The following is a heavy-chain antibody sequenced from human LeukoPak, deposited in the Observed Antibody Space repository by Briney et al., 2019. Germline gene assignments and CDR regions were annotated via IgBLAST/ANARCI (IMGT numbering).Heavy chain of an antibody. CDR1: GFTFSSYG. CDR3: ARDRSGATVTTRWFDP. Sequence: GGSLRLSCAASGFTFSSYGMSWVRQAPGKGLEWVSAISGSGGSTYYADSVKGRFTISRDNSKNSLYLQMNSLRAEDTAVYYCARDRSGATVTTRWFDPWGQGTLVTVS. CDR2: ISGSGGST. D-gene: IGHD4-17*01. J-gene: IGHJ5*02. V-gene: IGHV3-23*01.